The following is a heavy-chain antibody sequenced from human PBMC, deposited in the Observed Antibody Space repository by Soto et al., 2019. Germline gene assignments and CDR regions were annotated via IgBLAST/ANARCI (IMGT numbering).Heavy chain of an antibody. V-gene: IGHV4-30-2*01. CDR1: GGSISSGGYS. CDR3: ASKRYYGGMDV. Sequence: QLQLQESGSGLVKPSQTLSLTCAVSGGSISSGGYSWSWIRQPPGEGLEWIGYIYHSWSTYYNPSLKSRVTISVDRSKNQFSLKLSSVAAADTAVYYCASKRYYGGMDVWGQGTTVTGSS. CDR2: IYHSWST. J-gene: IGHJ6*02. D-gene: IGHD3-3*01.